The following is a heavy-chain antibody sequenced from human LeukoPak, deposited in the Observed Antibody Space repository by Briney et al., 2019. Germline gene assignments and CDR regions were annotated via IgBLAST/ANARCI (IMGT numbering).Heavy chain of an antibody. CDR3: AKDLSGWGYYFDY. D-gene: IGHD3-10*01. CDR1: GFTFSSYG. V-gene: IGHV3-30*02. J-gene: IGHJ4*02. CDR2: IRYDGSNK. Sequence: PGGSLRLSCAASGFTFSSYGMHWVRQAPGKGLEWVAFIRYDGSNKYYADSVKGRFTISRDNSKNTLYLQMNSPRAEDTAVYYCAKDLSGWGYYFDYWGQGTLVTVSS.